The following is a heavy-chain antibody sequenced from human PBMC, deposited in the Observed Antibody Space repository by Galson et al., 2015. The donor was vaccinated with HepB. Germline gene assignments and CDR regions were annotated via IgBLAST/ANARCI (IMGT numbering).Heavy chain of an antibody. J-gene: IGHJ4*02. CDR2: ISYDGSNK. CDR1: GFTFSSYA. D-gene: IGHD6-19*01. Sequence: SLRLSCAASGFTFSSYAMHWVRQAPGKGLEWVAVISYDGSNKYYADSVKGRFTISRDNSKNTLYLQMNSLRAEDTAVYYCARSSGWYFVPEYYFDYWGQGTLVTVSS. CDR3: ARSSGWYFVPEYYFDY. V-gene: IGHV3-30-3*01.